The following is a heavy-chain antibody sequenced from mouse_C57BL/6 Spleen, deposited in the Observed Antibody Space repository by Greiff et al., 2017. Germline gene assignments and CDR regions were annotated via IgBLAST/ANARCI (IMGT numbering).Heavy chain of an antibody. CDR2: INPNNGGT. CDR1: GYTFTDYY. Sequence: EVQLQQSGPELVKPGASVKISCKASGYTFTDYYMNWVKQSHGKSLEWIGDINPNNGGTSYNQKFKGKATLTVDKSSSTAYMELRSLTSEDSAVYYCASPWAWFAYWGQGTLVTVSA. CDR3: ASPWAWFAY. V-gene: IGHV1-26*01. J-gene: IGHJ3*01.